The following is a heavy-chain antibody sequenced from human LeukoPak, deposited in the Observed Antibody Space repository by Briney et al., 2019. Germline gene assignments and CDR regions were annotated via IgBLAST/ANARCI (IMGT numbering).Heavy chain of an antibody. CDR3: AKGATISLQPYYDYVWGSWGYYFDY. D-gene: IGHD3-16*01. Sequence: GGSLRLSCAASGFTFNGYWMSWVRQAPGKGLEWVANIKEDGSAQYYVGSVKGRFTISRDNAKNSLNLQMNSLRAEDTAVYYCAKGATISLQPYYDYVWGSWGYYFDYWGQGTLVTVSS. CDR2: IKEDGSAQ. J-gene: IGHJ4*02. CDR1: GFTFNGYW. V-gene: IGHV3-7*01.